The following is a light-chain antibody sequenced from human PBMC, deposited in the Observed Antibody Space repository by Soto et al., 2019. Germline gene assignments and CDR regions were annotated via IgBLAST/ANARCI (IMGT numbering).Light chain of an antibody. CDR2: DAS. V-gene: IGKV3-11*01. Sequence: EIFLTQSPGTLSFAPGQRSTLSWSAGQRLSASYLAWYQQKPGQAPRLLIYDASNRATGIPARFSGSGSGTDFTLTISSLEPQDFAVYYCQQRSNWRGTFGQGTRLEIK. CDR1: QRLSASY. J-gene: IGKJ5*01. CDR3: QQRSNWRGT.